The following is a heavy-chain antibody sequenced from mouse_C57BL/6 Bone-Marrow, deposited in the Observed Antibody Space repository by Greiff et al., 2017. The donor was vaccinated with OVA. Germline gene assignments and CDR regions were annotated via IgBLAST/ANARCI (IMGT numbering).Heavy chain of an antibody. J-gene: IGHJ1*03. CDR3: TPYSLCWYLDD. Sequence: EVQLQQSGAELVRPGASVKLSCTASGFNIKDDYMHWVKQRPEQGLEWIGWIDPENGDTEYASKFQGKATIPAATSSNTAYLQLSCLTSEDTTVYYCTPYSLCWYLDDWGTGTTVTVSS. V-gene: IGHV14-4*01. CDR2: IDPENGDT. D-gene: IGHD2-10*01. CDR1: GFNIKDDY.